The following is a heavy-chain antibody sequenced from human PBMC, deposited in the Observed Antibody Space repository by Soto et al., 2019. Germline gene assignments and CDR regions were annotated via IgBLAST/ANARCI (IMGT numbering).Heavy chain of an antibody. CDR2: IYPSDSDT. V-gene: IGHV5-51*01. J-gene: IGHJ5*02. D-gene: IGHD1-26*01. CDR3: ARLASDSARPGDWFDP. CDR1: GYIFTSYW. Sequence: LKISCKGSGYIFTSYWIAWVRQIPGRGLEWMGIIYPSDSDTRYSPSFQGQVTISADKSISTAYLQWNSLKASDTAIYYCARLASDSARPGDWFDPWGQGTLVTVSS.